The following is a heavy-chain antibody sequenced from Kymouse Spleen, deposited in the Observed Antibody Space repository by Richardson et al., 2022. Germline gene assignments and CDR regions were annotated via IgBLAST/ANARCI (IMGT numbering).Heavy chain of an antibody. D-gene: IGHD7-27*02. V-gene: IGHV4-39*01. J-gene: IGHJ4*02. CDR1: GGSISSSSYY. CDR2: IYYSGST. Sequence: QLQLQESGPGLVKPSETLSLTCTVSGGSISSSSYYWGWIRQPPGKGLEWIGSIYYSGSTYYNPSLKSRVTISVDTSKNQFSLKLSSVTAADTAVYYCASANWGSGYFDYWGQGTLVTVSS. CDR3: ASANWGSGYFDY.